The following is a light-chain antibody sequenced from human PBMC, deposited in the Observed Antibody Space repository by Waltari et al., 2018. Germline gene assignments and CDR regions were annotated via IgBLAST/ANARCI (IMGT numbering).Light chain of an antibody. CDR1: STNSGKNP. J-gene: IGLJ3*02. CDR3: ASWDDGLNGWV. CDR2: YNN. Sequence: SVLTQAPSAAGTPGQRVIISCSGSSTNSGKNPVNWYQQVPGTAPKLLIFYNNERPSGVPDRLSGSKSGTSASLAISGLQSEDEADYYCASWDDGLNGWVFGGGTRLTVL. V-gene: IGLV1-44*01.